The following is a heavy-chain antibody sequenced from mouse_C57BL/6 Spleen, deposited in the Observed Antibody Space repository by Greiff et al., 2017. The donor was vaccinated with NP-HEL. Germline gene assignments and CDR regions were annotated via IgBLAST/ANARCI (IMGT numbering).Heavy chain of an antibody. CDR1: GYAFTNYL. CDR3: ARRDDYRYFYY. Sequence: QVQLQQSGAELVRPGTSVKVSCKASGYAFTNYLIEWVKQRPGQGLEWIGVINPGSGGTNYNEKFKGKATLTADKSSSTAYMQLSSLTSEDSAVYFCARRDDYRYFYYWGQGTTLTVSS. CDR2: INPGSGGT. D-gene: IGHD2-4*01. J-gene: IGHJ2*01. V-gene: IGHV1-54*01.